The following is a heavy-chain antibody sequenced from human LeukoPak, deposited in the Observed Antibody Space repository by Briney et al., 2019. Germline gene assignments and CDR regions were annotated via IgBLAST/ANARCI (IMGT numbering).Heavy chain of an antibody. CDR2: MYHSGST. J-gene: IGHJ5*02. CDR1: GYSIRSGYY. Sequence: SETLSLTCTVSGYSIRSGYYWGWIRQPPGKGLEWIGSMYHSGSTFYNPSLRSRVTISVDTSKNQISLNLRSVTAADTAVYYCARVPGPNWFDPWGQGTLVTVSS. CDR3: ARVPGPNWFDP. V-gene: IGHV4-38-2*02.